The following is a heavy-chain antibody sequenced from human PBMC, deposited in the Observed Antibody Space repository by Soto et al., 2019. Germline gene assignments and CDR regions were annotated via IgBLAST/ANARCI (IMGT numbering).Heavy chain of an antibody. CDR2: ISAYNGNT. D-gene: IGHD6-19*01. CDR1: GYTFTSYG. V-gene: IGHV1-18*01. J-gene: IGHJ6*02. Sequence: GASVKVSCKASGYTFTSYGISWVRQAPGQGLEWMGWISAYNGNTNYAQKLQGRVTMTTDTSTSTAYMELRSLRSDDTAVYYCARDTNTVYAPLQQWLVLGRDYYYYYGMDVWGQGTTVTVSS. CDR3: ARDTNTVYAPLQQWLVLGRDYYYYYGMDV.